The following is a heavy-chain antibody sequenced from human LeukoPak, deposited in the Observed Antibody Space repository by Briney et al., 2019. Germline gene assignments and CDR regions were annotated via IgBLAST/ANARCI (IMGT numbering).Heavy chain of an antibody. CDR3: TRDPGIQLWLYYYYMDV. V-gene: IGHV3-49*04. D-gene: IGHD5-18*01. CDR2: IRSKAYGGTT. CDR1: GFTFGDYA. J-gene: IGHJ6*03. Sequence: GGSLRLSCTASGFTFGDYAMSWVRQAPGKGREWVGFIRSKAYGGTTEYAASVKGRFTISRDDSKSIAYLQMNSLKTEDTAVYYCTRDPGIQLWLYYYYMDVWGKGTTVTVSS.